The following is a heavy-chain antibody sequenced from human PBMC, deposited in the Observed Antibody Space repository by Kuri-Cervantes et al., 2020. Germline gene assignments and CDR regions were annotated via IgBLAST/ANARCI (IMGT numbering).Heavy chain of an antibody. CDR1: GYTFTSYA. CDR3: ARDPYSSGWSPGAFDI. J-gene: IGHJ3*02. Sequence: ASVKVSCKASGYTFTSYAMHWVRQAPGQGLEWMGWISAYNGNTNYAQKLQGRVTMTTDTSTSTAYMELRSLRSDDTAVYYCARDPYSSGWSPGAFDIWGQGTMVTVSS. V-gene: IGHV1-18*01. D-gene: IGHD6-19*01. CDR2: ISAYNGNT.